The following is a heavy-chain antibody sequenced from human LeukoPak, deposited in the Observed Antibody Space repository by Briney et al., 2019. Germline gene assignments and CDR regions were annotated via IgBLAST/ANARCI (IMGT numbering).Heavy chain of an antibody. V-gene: IGHV1-8*01. D-gene: IGHD3-16*01. CDR3: ARDVPRGPETQYGMDV. CDR1: GYTFTSYD. J-gene: IGHJ6*02. CDR2: MNPNSGNT. Sequence: GASVKVSCKASGYTFTSYDINWVRQATGQGLEWMGWMNPNSGNTGYAQKFQGRVTMTRNTSISTACMELSSLRSEDTAVYYCARDVPRGPETQYGMDVWGQGTTVTVSS.